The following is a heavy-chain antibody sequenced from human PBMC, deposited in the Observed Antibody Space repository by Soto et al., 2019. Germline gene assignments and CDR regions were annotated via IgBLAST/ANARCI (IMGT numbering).Heavy chain of an antibody. CDR2: IYYSGST. Sequence: SETLSLTCTVSGGSISSGGYYWSWIRQHPGKGLEWIGYIYYSGSTYYNPSLKSRVTISVDTSKNQFSLKPSSVTAADTAVYYCATTHTTYGDPRFDPWGQGTLVTVSS. CDR1: GGSISSGGYY. CDR3: ATTHTTYGDPRFDP. V-gene: IGHV4-31*03. J-gene: IGHJ5*02. D-gene: IGHD4-17*01.